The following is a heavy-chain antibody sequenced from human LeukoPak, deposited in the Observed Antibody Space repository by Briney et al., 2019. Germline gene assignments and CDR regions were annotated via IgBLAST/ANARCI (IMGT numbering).Heavy chain of an antibody. CDR2: IYYSGST. J-gene: IGHJ4*02. Sequence: SQTLSLTCTVSGGSISSGGYYWSWIRQHPGKGLEWIGYIYYSGSTYYNPSLKSRVTISVDTSKNQFSLKLSSVTAADTAVYYCARGDYDYVWGSYRYNTHFDYWGQGTLVTVSS. D-gene: IGHD3-16*02. CDR3: ARGDYDYVWGSYRYNTHFDY. V-gene: IGHV4-31*03. CDR1: GGSISSGGYY.